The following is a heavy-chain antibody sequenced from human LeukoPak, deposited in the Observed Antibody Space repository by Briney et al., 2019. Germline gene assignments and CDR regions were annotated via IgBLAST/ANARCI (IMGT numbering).Heavy chain of an antibody. CDR2: ISSSSSTI. D-gene: IGHD3-10*01. J-gene: IGHJ3*02. V-gene: IGHV3-48*01. CDR1: GFTFSSYS. CDR3: ARLGSGTYWGAFDI. Sequence: GGSLRLSCAASGFTFSSYSMNWVRQAPGKGLEWVSYISSSSSTIYYADSVKGRFTISRDNAKNSLYLQMNSLRAEDTAVYYCARLGSGTYWGAFDIWGQGTMVTVSS.